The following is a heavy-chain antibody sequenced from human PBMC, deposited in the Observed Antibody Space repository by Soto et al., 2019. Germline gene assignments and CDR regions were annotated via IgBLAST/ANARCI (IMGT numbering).Heavy chain of an antibody. CDR3: GSGLGYCSDGVCRIIDS. V-gene: IGHV5-51*01. D-gene: IGHD2-8*01. Sequence: PGESLKISCRASGYSFSTYWIAWVRQMPGKGLEWMGIIYPSDSDTRYSPSFQGQVTISADKYISTAYLQWSSLKASDTAMYYCGSGLGYCSDGVCRIIDSWGQGTLVTVSS. CDR2: IYPSDSDT. CDR1: GYSFSTYW. J-gene: IGHJ4*02.